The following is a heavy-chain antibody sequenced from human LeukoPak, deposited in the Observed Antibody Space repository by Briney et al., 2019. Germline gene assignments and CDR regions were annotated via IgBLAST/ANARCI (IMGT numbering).Heavy chain of an antibody. V-gene: IGHV4-59*01. CDR3: AREPSWGGGNPGSLDI. J-gene: IGHJ3*02. CDR2: IYYSGST. CDR1: GGSISSNY. Sequence: IPSETLSLTCTVSGGSISSNYWSWIRQPPGKGLEWIGYIYYSGSTNYNPSLKSRVTISVDTSKNQFSLKLSSVTAADTAFYYCAREPSWGGGNPGSLDIWGQGTMVTVSS. D-gene: IGHD3-16*01.